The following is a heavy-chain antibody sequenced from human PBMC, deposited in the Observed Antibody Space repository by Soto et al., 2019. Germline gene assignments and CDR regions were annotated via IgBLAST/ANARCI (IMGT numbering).Heavy chain of an antibody. D-gene: IGHD6-6*01. CDR3: AEGSSSSDY. J-gene: IGHJ4*02. CDR1: GGSFSGDY. CDR2: INHSGST. V-gene: IGHV4-34*01. Sequence: PSETLSLTCAVSGGSFSGDYCNWVRQPPGKGLEWIGAINHSGSTNYNSSLKSRVTISADTFKMQFPKTLSSVTAADTAVYYCAEGSSSSDYWGQGTLVTVSS.